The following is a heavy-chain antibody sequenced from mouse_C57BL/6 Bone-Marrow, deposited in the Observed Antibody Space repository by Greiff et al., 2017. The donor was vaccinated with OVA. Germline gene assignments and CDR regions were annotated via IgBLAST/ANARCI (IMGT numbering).Heavy chain of an antibody. CDR2: IDPENGDT. Sequence: VQLQQSGAELVRPGASVKLSCTASGFNIKDDYMHWVKQRPEQGLEWIGWIDPENGDTEYASKFQGKVTISADTASNTVYLQLSSLTSADTAVYYSTSYGNIDYWGQGTTLTVSS. V-gene: IGHV14-4*01. CDR3: TSYGNIDY. J-gene: IGHJ2*01. D-gene: IGHD2-1*01. CDR1: GFNIKDDY.